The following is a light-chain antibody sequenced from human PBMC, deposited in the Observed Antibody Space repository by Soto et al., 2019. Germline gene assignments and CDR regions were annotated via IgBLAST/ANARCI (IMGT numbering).Light chain of an antibody. CDR1: SSDVGGYNY. V-gene: IGLV2-14*03. CDR3: SSYTTFSALGV. J-gene: IGLJ2*01. CDR2: DVS. Sequence: QSALTQPASVSGSPGQSITISCTGTSSDVGGYNYVSWYQQHPGKAPKLIIYDVSDRPPGVSNRFSGSKSGSTASLTISGLQAEDEADYYCSSYTTFSALGVFGGGTKLTVL.